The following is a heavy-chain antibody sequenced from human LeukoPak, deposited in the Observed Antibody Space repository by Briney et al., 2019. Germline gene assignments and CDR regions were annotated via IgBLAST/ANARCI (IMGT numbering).Heavy chain of an antibody. Sequence: PSETLSLTCAVYGGSFSGYYWSWIRQPPGKGLEWIGEINHSGSTYYNPSLKSRVTISVDTSKNQFSLKLSSVTAADTAVYYCARHPGGSTDYWGQGTLVTVSS. CDR1: GGSFSGYY. V-gene: IGHV4-34*01. CDR3: ARHPGGSTDY. D-gene: IGHD3-10*01. CDR2: INHSGST. J-gene: IGHJ4*02.